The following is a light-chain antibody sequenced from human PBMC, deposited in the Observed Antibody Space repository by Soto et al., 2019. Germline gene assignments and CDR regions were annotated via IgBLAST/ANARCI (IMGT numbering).Light chain of an antibody. CDR1: QSLVYSDGSTY. J-gene: IGKJ2*01. CDR3: MQGTHWPYT. Sequence: DVVMTQSPLSLPVTLGQPASISCRSSQSLVYSDGSTYLSWFQQRQGQSPRRLIYKVSNRDSGVPDRLSGSGSGTDFTLKISRVEAEDVAVYYCMQGTHWPYTFGQGTKLEI. V-gene: IGKV2-30*01. CDR2: KVS.